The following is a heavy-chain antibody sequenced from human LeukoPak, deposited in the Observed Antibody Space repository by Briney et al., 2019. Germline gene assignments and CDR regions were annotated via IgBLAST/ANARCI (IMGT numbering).Heavy chain of an antibody. D-gene: IGHD1-14*01. CDR3: ARALRPPVKKGRVGKYYYYYYMDV. CDR2: MNPNSGNT. CDR1: GYTFTSYD. V-gene: IGHV1-8*01. J-gene: IGHJ6*03. Sequence: ASVKVSCKASGYTFTSYDINWVRQATGQGLEWMGWMNPNSGNTGYAQKFQGRVTMTRNTSISTAYMELSSLRSEDTAVYYCARALRPPVKKGRVGKYYYYYYMDVWGKGTTVTVSS.